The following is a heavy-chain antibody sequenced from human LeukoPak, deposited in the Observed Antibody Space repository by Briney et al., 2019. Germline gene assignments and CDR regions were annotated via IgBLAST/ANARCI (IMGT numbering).Heavy chain of an antibody. CDR2: IDWNGGRT. J-gene: IGHJ4*02. CDR1: GFTVSSNS. Sequence: GGSLRLSCTVSGFTVSSNSMSWVRQAPGKGLEWVSGIDWNGGRTGYADSVKGRFTISRDNAKNSLYLQMNSLRAEDTALYYCARPGPTFGGVITYFDYWGQGTLVTVSS. V-gene: IGHV3-20*04. CDR3: ARPGPTFGGVITYFDY. D-gene: IGHD3-16*02.